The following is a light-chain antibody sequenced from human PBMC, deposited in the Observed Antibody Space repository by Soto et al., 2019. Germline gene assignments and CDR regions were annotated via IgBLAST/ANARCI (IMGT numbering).Light chain of an antibody. V-gene: IGKV1-33*01. CDR2: DAS. CDR1: QDVSNY. J-gene: IGKJ5*01. Sequence: DMQITKNPSYLFESVGVKVSITCQASQDVSNYLNWYQQKLGKAPKLLIYDASNLETGVPSRFSGSGSGTYFSFTISSLQPEDFPTYYCHQYSNLITFAQRARLEI. CDR3: HQYSNLIT.